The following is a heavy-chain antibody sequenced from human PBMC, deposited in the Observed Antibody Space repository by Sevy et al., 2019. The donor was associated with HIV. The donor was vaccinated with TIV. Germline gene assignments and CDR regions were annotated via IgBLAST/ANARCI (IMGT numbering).Heavy chain of an antibody. Sequence: ASLKVSCKASGYTFTSYYMHWVRQAPGQGLEWMGIINPSGGSTSYAQKFQGRVTMTRDTSTSTVYMELSSLRSEDTAVYYCARVPHSSSWPDWFDPWGQGTLVTVSS. V-gene: IGHV1-46*01. D-gene: IGHD6-13*01. CDR1: GYTFTSYY. J-gene: IGHJ5*02. CDR3: ARVPHSSSWPDWFDP. CDR2: INPSGGST.